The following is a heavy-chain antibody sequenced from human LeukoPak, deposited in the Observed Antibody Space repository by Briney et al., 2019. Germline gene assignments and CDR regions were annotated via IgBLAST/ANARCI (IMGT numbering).Heavy chain of an antibody. CDR2: IYHSGST. CDR3: ARVEEHTIFGVVGYYFDY. CDR1: GFTFSSYAM. J-gene: IGHJ4*02. D-gene: IGHD3-3*01. V-gene: IGHV4-30-2*01. Sequence: LRLSCAASGFTFSSYAMHWIRQPPGKGLEWIGYIYHSGSTYYNPSLKSRVTISVDRSKNQFSLKLSSVTAADTAVYYCARVEEHTIFGVVGYYFDYWGQGTLVTVSS.